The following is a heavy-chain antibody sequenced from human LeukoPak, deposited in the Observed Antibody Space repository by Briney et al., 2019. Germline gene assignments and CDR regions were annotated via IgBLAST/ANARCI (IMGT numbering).Heavy chain of an antibody. CDR2: INPNSGGT. Sequence: GASVKVSCKASGYTFTSYDINWVRQAPGQGLEWMGWINPNSGGTNYAQKFQGWVTMTRDTSISTAYMELSRLRSDDTAVYYCARASRWLVALDAFDIWGQGTMVTVSS. CDR1: GYTFTSYD. CDR3: ARASRWLVALDAFDI. J-gene: IGHJ3*02. V-gene: IGHV1-2*04. D-gene: IGHD6-19*01.